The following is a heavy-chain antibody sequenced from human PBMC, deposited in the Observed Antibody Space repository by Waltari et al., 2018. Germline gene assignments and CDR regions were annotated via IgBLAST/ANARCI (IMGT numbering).Heavy chain of an antibody. Sequence: QVQLQESGPGLVKPSETLSLTCTVSGGSISSYYWSWIRQPAGKGLEWIGRIYTSGSTNYNPSLKSRVTMSVDTSKNQFSLKLSSVTAADTAVYYCARDLVALSGSYYRWFDPWGQGTLVTVSS. J-gene: IGHJ5*02. CDR3: ARDLVALSGSYYRWFDP. CDR2: IYTSGST. D-gene: IGHD1-26*01. V-gene: IGHV4-4*07. CDR1: GGSISSYY.